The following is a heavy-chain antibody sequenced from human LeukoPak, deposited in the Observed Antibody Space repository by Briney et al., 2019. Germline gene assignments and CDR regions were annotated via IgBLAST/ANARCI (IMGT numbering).Heavy chain of an antibody. D-gene: IGHD3-22*01. CDR1: GYTFTSYD. J-gene: IGHJ4*02. CDR2: IIPIFGTA. Sequence: GASVKVSCKASGYTFTSYDINWVRQAPGQGLEWMGGIIPIFGTANYAQKFQGRVTVTADESTSTAYMELSSLRSEDTAVYYCARVSYDSSGSAGGYFDYWGQGTLVTVSS. V-gene: IGHV1-69*13. CDR3: ARVSYDSSGSAGGYFDY.